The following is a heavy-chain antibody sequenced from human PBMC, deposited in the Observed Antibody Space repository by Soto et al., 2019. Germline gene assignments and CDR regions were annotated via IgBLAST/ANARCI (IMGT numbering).Heavy chain of an antibody. CDR3: SRDSSSSGRGGGMDV. J-gene: IGHJ6*02. Sequence: QVQLVQSGAEVKKPGSSVKVSCKASGGTFSSYAISWVRQAPGQGLEWMGGIIPIFGTANYAQKFQGRVRITADESTSSAYREVSSLRSEDTAVYYWSRDSSSSGRGGGMDVWGQGTTVTVSS. D-gene: IGHD6-6*01. CDR2: IIPIFGTA. V-gene: IGHV1-69*01. CDR1: GGTFSSYA.